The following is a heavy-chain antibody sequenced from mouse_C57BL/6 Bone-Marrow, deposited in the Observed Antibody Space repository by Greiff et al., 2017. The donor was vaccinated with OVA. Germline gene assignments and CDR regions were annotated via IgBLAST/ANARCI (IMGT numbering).Heavy chain of an antibody. D-gene: IGHD1-2*01. CDR3: ARHYYCHYYAMDY. CDR2: IWGVGGT. CDR1: GFSLTSYG. Sequence: QVQLQQSGPGLVAPSQSLSITCTVSGFSLTSYGVDWVRQSPGKGLEWLGVIWGVGGTNYNSALKSRLSISKDNSKSQFFLKMNSLLTYDTAMYYCARHYYCHYYAMDYWGQGTSVTVSS. V-gene: IGHV2-6*01. J-gene: IGHJ4*01.